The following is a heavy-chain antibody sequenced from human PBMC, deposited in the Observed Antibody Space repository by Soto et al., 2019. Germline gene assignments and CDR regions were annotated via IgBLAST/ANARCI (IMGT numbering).Heavy chain of an antibody. D-gene: IGHD3-16*01. CDR3: AKDFGGLYNWFDP. CDR2: VNPNNGKT. CDR1: GYTFTGYY. V-gene: IGHV1-2*06. Sequence: RASVKVSCKASGYTFTGYYMHWVRQAAGRGLEWMGRVNPNNGKTDYAQNFQGRLTMTRDTSISTVYMELSSLTSEDTAVYYCAKDFGGLYNWFDPWGQGTLVTVSS. J-gene: IGHJ5*02.